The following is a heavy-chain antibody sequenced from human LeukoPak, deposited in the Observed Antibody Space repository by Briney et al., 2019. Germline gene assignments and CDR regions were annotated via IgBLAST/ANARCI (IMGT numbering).Heavy chain of an antibody. Sequence: GASVKVSCKASGYTFTSYGISWVRQAPGQGLEWMGWINAYTGNTNYARKLQGRVTMTTDTSTSTACMELRSLRSDDTAVYYCARDMCSGGTCYARAIPFDYWGQGSLVTVSS. CDR2: INAYTGNT. D-gene: IGHD2-15*01. V-gene: IGHV1-18*01. J-gene: IGHJ4*02. CDR1: GYTFTSYG. CDR3: ARDMCSGGTCYARAIPFDY.